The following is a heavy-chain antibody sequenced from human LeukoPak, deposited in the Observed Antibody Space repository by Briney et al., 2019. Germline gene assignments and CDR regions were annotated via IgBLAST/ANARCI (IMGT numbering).Heavy chain of an antibody. CDR3: ARVGVTGTTSTYYYYYMDV. V-gene: IGHV1-69*05. J-gene: IGHJ6*03. CDR1: GGTFSSYA. CDR2: IIPIFGTA. Sequence: ASVKVSCKASGGTFSSYAISWVRQAPGQGLEWMGGIIPIFGTANYAQKFQGRVTITTDESTSTAYMELSSLRSEDTAVYYCARVGVTGTTSTYYYYYMDVWGKGTTVTVSS. D-gene: IGHD1-7*01.